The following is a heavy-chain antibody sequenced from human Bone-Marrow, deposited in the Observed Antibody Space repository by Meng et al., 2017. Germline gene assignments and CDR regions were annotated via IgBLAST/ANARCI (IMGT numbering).Heavy chain of an antibody. CDR3: AREMDTAMVTGDY. CDR1: GFTFSSYA. CDR2: ISGSSGST. Sequence: GESLKISCAASGFTFSSYAMSWLRQAPGKGLEWVSAISGSSGSTYYADSVKGRFTISRDNSKNTLYLQMNSLRAEDTAVYYCAREMDTAMVTGDYWGQGTLVTVSS. V-gene: IGHV3-23*01. J-gene: IGHJ4*02. D-gene: IGHD5-18*01.